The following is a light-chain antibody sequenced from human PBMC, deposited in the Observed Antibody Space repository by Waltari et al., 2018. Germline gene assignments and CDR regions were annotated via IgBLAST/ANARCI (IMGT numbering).Light chain of an antibody. V-gene: IGKV4-1*01. Sequence: EIVMTQSPDSLAVSLGERAAINCKSSRSVLYNSNNKNYLAWYQQKPRQPPKLLINWASSRDSGVPDRFSGSGSGTDFTLTISSLQAEDVAVYYCHHYYIPPLTFGQGTRLEI. CDR2: WAS. CDR3: HHYYIPPLT. CDR1: RSVLYNSNNKNY. J-gene: IGKJ5*01.